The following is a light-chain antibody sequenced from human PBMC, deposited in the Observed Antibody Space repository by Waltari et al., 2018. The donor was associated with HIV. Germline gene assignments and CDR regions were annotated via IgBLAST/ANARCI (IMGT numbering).Light chain of an antibody. CDR1: QSVSSN. CDR2: GAS. V-gene: IGKV3-15*01. Sequence: EIVMTQSPATLSVSPGERATLPCRASQSVSSNLAWYQQKPGQAPRLLIYGASTRATGIPARFSGSGSGTEFTLTISSLQSEDFAVYYCQQYNNWPVWTFGQGTKVEIK. J-gene: IGKJ1*01. CDR3: QQYNNWPVWT.